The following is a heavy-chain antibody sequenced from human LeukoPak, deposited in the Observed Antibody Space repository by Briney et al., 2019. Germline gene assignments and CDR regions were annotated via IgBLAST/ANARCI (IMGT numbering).Heavy chain of an antibody. CDR2: ISYDGSNK. D-gene: IGHD3-16*01. CDR3: AKGGGHPWN. CDR1: GFTFSSYA. V-gene: IGHV3-30*04. Sequence: SGGSLRLSCAASGFTFSSYAMHWVRQAPGKGLEWVAVISYDGSNKYYADSVKGRFTISRDNSKNTLYLQMNSLRAEDTAVYYCAKGGGHPWNWGQGTLVTVSS. J-gene: IGHJ4*02.